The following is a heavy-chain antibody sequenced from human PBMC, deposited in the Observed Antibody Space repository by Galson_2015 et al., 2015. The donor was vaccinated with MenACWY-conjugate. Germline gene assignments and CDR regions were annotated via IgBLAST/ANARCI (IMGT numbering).Heavy chain of an antibody. V-gene: IGHV5-51*01. D-gene: IGHD1-26*01. Sequence: SGAEVKKSGESLKISCQGSGYSFPTYWIAWVRQMPGRGLEWVGLISPGDSNTRYSPSFQGQVTISADKSISTAYLQWSSLKASDTAMYYCARHPPGGRGLDVWGQGTTVTVSS. CDR3: ARHPPGGRGLDV. J-gene: IGHJ6*02. CDR1: GYSFPTYW. CDR2: ISPGDSNT.